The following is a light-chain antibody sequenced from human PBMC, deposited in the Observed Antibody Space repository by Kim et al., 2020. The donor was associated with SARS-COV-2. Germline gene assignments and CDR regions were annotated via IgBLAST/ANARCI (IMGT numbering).Light chain of an antibody. J-gene: IGLJ2*01. CDR3: QSYDSSLSAPVV. V-gene: IGLV1-40*01. CDR2: GNS. CDR1: SSNIGAGYD. Sequence: QSVLTQPPSVSGAPGQRVTIPCTGSSSNIGAGYDVHWYQQLPGTAPILLIYGNSNRPSGVPDRFPGSKSGTSASLAITGLQAEDEADYYCQSYDSSLSAPVVFGGGTQLTVL.